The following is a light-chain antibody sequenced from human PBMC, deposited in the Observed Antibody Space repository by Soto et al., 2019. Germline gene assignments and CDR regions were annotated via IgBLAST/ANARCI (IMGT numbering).Light chain of an antibody. CDR1: IRDVGAYNL. Sequence: QSVLTQPASVSGSPGQSITISCAGTIRDVGAYNLVSWYQQHPGRAPQVIIYEVSNRPSGISYRFSGSKADNTASLTISGHPDEDADDYYCRSISSRSSLIFGGGTKLTVL. J-gene: IGLJ2*01. CDR3: RSISSRSSLI. V-gene: IGLV2-14*01. CDR2: EVS.